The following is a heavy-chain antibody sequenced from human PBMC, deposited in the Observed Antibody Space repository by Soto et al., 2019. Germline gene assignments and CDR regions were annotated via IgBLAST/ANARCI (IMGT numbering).Heavy chain of an antibody. D-gene: IGHD2-15*01. V-gene: IGHV1-2*02. Sequence: ASVKVSCKASGYTFTGYYMHWVRQAPGQGLEWMGWINPNSGGTNYAQKFQGRVTMTRDTSISTAYMELSRLRSDDTAVYYCASRVGYCSGGSCCRRPFGYWDRGTLVAVSS. CDR1: GYTFTGYY. J-gene: IGHJ4*02. CDR3: ASRVGYCSGGSCCRRPFGY. CDR2: INPNSGGT.